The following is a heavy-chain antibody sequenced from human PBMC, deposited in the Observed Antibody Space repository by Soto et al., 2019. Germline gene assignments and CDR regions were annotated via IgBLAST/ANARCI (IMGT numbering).Heavy chain of an antibody. CDR2: IYYIGTT. J-gene: IGHJ5*02. Sequence: QVQLQESGPGLVKPSQTLSLTCTVSGDSMGSGDYYWTWIRQPPGKGLEWIGYIYYIGTTFYNPSLASSVNISLDTSKNHFSLRLTSVTAADTAVYYCSRGSTYYGFLTWGQGTLVTVSS. D-gene: IGHD3-10*01. V-gene: IGHV4-30-4*01. CDR3: SRGSTYYGFLT. CDR1: GDSMGSGDYY.